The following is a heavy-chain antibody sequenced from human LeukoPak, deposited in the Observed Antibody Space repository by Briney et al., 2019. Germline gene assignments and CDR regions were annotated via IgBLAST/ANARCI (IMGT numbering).Heavy chain of an antibody. D-gene: IGHD3-10*01. V-gene: IGHV3-11*01. CDR1: GFTFSDYY. CDR3: ARAGSAMVRGVIGYYGMDV. CDR2: ISSSGSTI. J-gene: IGHJ6*02. Sequence: GGSLRLSCAASGFTFSDYYMSWIRQAPGRGPEWVSYISSSGSTIYYADSVKGRFTISRDNAKNSLYLQMNSLRAEDTAVYYCARAGSAMVRGVIGYYGMDVWGQGTTVTVSS.